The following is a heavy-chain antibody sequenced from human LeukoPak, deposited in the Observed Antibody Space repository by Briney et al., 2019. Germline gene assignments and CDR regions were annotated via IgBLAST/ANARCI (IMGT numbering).Heavy chain of an antibody. Sequence: KPSETLSLTCTVSGGSISSYYWSWIRQPPGKGLEWIGYIYYSGSTNYNPSLKSRVTISVDTSKNQFSLKLSSVTATDTAVYYCARLTFYYDGSGYYFDYWGQGTLVTVSS. V-gene: IGHV4-59*08. J-gene: IGHJ4*02. D-gene: IGHD3-22*01. CDR1: GGSISSYY. CDR2: IYYSGST. CDR3: ARLTFYYDGSGYYFDY.